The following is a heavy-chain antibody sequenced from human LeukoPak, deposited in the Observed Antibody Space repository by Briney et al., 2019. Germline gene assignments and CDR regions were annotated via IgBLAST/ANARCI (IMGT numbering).Heavy chain of an antibody. V-gene: IGHV4-39*07. Sequence: SETLVLTCSVSGESIRKSPYHWGWVRQAPGKGLEWIGTVYDVGFNHYNPSLSSRADIILDTSKNQFSLKMTSVIAADTAVYYCARGGSWRETHYWGRGILVTVSS. CDR3: ARGGSWRETHY. J-gene: IGHJ4*02. CDR1: GESIRKSPYH. D-gene: IGHD5-24*01. CDR2: VYDVGFN.